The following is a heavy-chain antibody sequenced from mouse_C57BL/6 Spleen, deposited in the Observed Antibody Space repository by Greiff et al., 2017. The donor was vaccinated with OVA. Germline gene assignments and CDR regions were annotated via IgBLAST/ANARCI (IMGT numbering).Heavy chain of an antibody. CDR2: IDPSDSYT. CDR1: GYTFTSYW. J-gene: IGHJ4*01. D-gene: IGHD1-1*01. V-gene: IGHV1-59*01. Sequence: QVQLKQPGAELVRPGTSVKLSCKASGYTFTSYWMHWVKQRPGQGLEWIGVIDPSDSYTNYNQKFKGKATLTVDTSSSTAYMQLSSLTSEDSAVYYCAKEVGDYAMDYWGQGTSVTVSS. CDR3: AKEVGDYAMDY.